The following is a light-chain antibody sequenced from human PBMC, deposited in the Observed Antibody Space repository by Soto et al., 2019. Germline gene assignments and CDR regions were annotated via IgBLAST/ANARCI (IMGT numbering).Light chain of an antibody. V-gene: IGLV1-40*01. Sequence: QSVLTQPPSVSGAPGQRVTISCTGSSSNIGAGYDVHWYQQLPGTAPKLLIHGNTNRPSGVPDRFSGSRSGTSASLAITGLRAEDEADYYCQSYDISRSAFWVFGGGTKLTVL. CDR2: GNT. CDR1: SSNIGAGYD. CDR3: QSYDISRSAFWV. J-gene: IGLJ3*02.